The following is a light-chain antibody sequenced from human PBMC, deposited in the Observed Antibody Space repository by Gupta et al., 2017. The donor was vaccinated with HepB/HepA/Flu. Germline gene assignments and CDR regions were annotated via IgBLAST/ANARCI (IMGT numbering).Light chain of an antibody. CDR2: DSS. J-gene: IGKJ2*01. V-gene: IGKV3-20*01. Sequence: IVFTQSPDTLSLSPGESPTISCRTTQRFHARHLAWYQQKSGQAPRLLIYDSSSRAAGIPDRFSGSGSETDFTLTISRLEPEDFAVFYCHQYCNLVGTFGQGTKLEIK. CDR1: QRFHARH. CDR3: HQYCNLVGT.